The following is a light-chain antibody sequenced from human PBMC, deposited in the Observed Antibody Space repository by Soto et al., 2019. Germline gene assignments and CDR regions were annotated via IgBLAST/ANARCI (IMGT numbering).Light chain of an antibody. CDR3: QQFSSYPLT. V-gene: IGKV3-20*01. CDR1: QSVPSTY. CDR2: GTS. J-gene: IGKJ4*01. Sequence: VLSQSPGRLSLSPGERATLSCRASQSVPSTYVGWYQQQSGQPPSLLISGTSNRATGIPDRFSGSGSGRDFTLTISRLEPEDFAVYFCQQFSSYPLTFGGGTKVDIK.